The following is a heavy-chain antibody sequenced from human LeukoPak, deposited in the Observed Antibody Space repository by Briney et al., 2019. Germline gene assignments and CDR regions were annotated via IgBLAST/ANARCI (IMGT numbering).Heavy chain of an antibody. D-gene: IGHD6-13*01. J-gene: IGHJ5*02. CDR3: ASVRSSSWYWFDP. V-gene: IGHV3-9*01. Sequence: PGGSLRLSCAASGFTFDDYAMHWVRQAPGKGLEWVSSISWNRGKIGYADSVKGRFTISRDNAKNFLYLQMNSLRAEDTAVYYCASVRSSSWYWFDPWGQGTLVTVSS. CDR2: ISWNRGKI. CDR1: GFTFDDYA.